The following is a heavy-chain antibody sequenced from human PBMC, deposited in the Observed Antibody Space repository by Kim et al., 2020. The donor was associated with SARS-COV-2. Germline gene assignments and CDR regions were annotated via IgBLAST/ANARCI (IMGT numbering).Heavy chain of an antibody. CDR3: AHSKDPPEGDHNYGMDV. CDR1: GYSFSTYA. D-gene: IGHD2-15*01. J-gene: IGHJ6*04. Sequence: ASVKVSCKASGYSFSTYAMHWVRQAPDKGLSGWDGSTLAMVSQNIHKFQGRVTITRDTSASTAYMELSSLRSEDTAVYYCAHSKDPPEGDHNYGMDVWGEGTTLTVSS. CDR2: STLAMVS. V-gene: IGHV1-3*01.